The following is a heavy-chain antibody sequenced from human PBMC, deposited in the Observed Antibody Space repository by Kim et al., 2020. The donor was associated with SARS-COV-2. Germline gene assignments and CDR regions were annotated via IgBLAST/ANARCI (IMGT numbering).Heavy chain of an antibody. CDR2: ISYDGSNK. CDR1: GFTFSSYG. V-gene: IGHV3-30*18. Sequence: GGSLRLSCAASGFTFSSYGMHWVRQAPGKGLEWVAVISYDGSNKYYADSVKGRFTISRDNSKNTLYLQMNSLRAEDTAVYYCAKAPMLEMATMAFDYWGQGPLVTVSS. D-gene: IGHD3-10*02. J-gene: IGHJ4*02. CDR3: AKAPMLEMATMAFDY.